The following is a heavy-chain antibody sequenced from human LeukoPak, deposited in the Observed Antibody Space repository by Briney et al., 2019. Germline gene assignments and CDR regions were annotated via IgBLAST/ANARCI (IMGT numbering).Heavy chain of an antibody. V-gene: IGHV4-34*01. CDR1: GGSISSYY. CDR3: SRRTTRVYYMDV. J-gene: IGHJ6*03. CDR2: VNHSGGT. D-gene: IGHD1-1*01. Sequence: SETLSLTCTVSGGSISSYYWSWIRQPAGKGLEWIGEVNHSGGTNYNPSLKSRVTISLDTSNNQFSLNLTSVTAADTAVYYCSRRTTRVYYMDVWGKGTTVTVSS.